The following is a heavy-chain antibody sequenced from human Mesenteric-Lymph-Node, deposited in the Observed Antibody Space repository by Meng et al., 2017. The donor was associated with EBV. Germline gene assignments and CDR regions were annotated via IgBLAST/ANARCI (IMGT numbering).Heavy chain of an antibody. CDR1: SDSISSTSYH. V-gene: IGHV4-39*01. Sequence: QRQLQELGPGLVRPSGTLSLICTVSSDSISSTSYHWGWIRQPPGKGLEWIGSIYYSGTTYFNPSLESRVSISVDTSKKQFSLRLTSVTAADTAVYYCARQYGSSFDYWGQGTLVTVSS. CDR3: ARQYGSSFDY. CDR2: IYYSGTT. D-gene: IGHD3-10*01. J-gene: IGHJ4*02.